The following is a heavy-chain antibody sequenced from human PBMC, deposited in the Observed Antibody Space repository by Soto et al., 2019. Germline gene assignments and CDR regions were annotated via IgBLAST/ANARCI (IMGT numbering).Heavy chain of an antibody. J-gene: IGHJ5*02. Sequence: ASVKVSCKVSGYTLTELSMHWVRQAPGKGLEWMGGFDPEDGETIYAQKFQGRVTMTEDTSTDTAYMELSSLRSEDTAVYYCAIDPVLSPNAQHVLLWFGEFSSWGQGTLVTVSS. CDR2: FDPEDGET. CDR3: AIDPVLSPNAQHVLLWFGEFSS. D-gene: IGHD3-10*01. CDR1: GYTLTELS. V-gene: IGHV1-24*01.